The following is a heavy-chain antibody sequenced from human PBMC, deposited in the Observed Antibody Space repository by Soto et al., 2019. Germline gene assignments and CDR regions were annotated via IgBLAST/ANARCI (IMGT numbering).Heavy chain of an antibody. CDR1: GFTVSSNY. J-gene: IGHJ5*02. CDR2: IYSGGST. V-gene: IGHV3-53*05. D-gene: IGHD1-7*01. Sequence: PGGSLRLSCAASGFTVSSNYMSWVRQAPGKGLEWVSVIYSGGSTYYADSVKGRFTISRDNSKNTLYLQMNSLRAEDTAVYYCARVLYNWNYLSPWGQGTLVTVSS. CDR3: ARVLYNWNYLSP.